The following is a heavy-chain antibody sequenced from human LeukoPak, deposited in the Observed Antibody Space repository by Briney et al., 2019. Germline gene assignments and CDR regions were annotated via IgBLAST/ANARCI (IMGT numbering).Heavy chain of an antibody. CDR3: ARLDCSGGSCYSGYFDY. J-gene: IGHJ4*02. V-gene: IGHV4-59*08. D-gene: IGHD2-15*01. Sequence: SETLSLTCPVSGGSISSYYWSWIRQPPGKGLEWIGYFYYSGSTNYNPSLKSRVTISVDTSKNQFSLKLSSVTAADTAVYYCARLDCSGGSCYSGYFDYWGQGTLVTVSS. CDR1: GGSISSYY. CDR2: FYYSGST.